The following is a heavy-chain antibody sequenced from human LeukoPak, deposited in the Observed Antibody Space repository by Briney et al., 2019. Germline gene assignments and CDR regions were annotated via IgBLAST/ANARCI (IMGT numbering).Heavy chain of an antibody. J-gene: IGHJ4*02. Sequence: GGSLRLSCAASGFTYSSYSMNWVRQAPGKGLEWVSYISSSSTTMYYADSVKGRFTISRDNAKNSLYLQMNSLRDEDTAVYYCARALYFYDSSGYYYNDYWGQGTLVTVSS. CDR2: ISSSSTTM. CDR3: ARALYFYDSSGYYYNDY. V-gene: IGHV3-48*02. D-gene: IGHD3-22*01. CDR1: GFTYSSYS.